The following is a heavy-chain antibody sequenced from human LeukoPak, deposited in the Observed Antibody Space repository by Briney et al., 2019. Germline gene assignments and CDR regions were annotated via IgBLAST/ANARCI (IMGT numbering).Heavy chain of an antibody. CDR3: ARDRGIVGTTVTFRSDLRRYYGMDV. CDR1: GFTSSSYG. CDR2: IWYDGSNK. V-gene: IGHV3-33*01. D-gene: IGHD4-17*01. Sequence: GGSLRLSCAASGFTSSSYGMHWVRQAPGKGLEWVAVIWYDGSNKYYADSVKGRFTISRDNSKNTLYLQMNSLRAEDTAVYYCARDRGIVGTTVTFRSDLRRYYGMDVWGQGTTVTVSS. J-gene: IGHJ6*02.